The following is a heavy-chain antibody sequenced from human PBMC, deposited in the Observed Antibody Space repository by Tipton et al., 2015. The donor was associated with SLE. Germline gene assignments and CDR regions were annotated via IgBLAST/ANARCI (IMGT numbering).Heavy chain of an antibody. CDR1: GGSFSGYY. D-gene: IGHD6-13*01. CDR3: ARTGYSSSWLYFQH. V-gene: IGHV4-34*01. J-gene: IGHJ1*01. Sequence: TLSLTCAVYGGSFSGYYWSWIRQPPGKGLEWIGEINHSGSTNYNPSLKSRVTISVDTSKNQFSLQLSSLTAADTAVYYCARTGYSSSWLYFQHWGQGTLVTVSS. CDR2: INHSGST.